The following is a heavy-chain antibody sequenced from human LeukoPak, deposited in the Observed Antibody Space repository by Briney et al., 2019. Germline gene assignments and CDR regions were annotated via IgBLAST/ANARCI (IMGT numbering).Heavy chain of an antibody. CDR2: IYYSGST. D-gene: IGHD3-22*01. V-gene: IGHV4-39*07. CDR3: ARRGYYDSSGYLAG. Sequence: SETLSLTCTVSGGSISSSSYYWGWIRQPPGKGLEWIGSIYYSGSTYYHPFLKRWVTLSVDTSKNLSSLKLSSVTAADTAVYYCARRGYYDSSGYLAGWGQGTLVTVSS. CDR1: GGSISSSSYY. J-gene: IGHJ4*02.